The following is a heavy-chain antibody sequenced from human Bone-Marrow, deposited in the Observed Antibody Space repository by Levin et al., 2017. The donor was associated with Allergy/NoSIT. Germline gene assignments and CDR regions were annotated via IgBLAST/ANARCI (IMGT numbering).Heavy chain of an antibody. CDR1: GFTFSDYY. J-gene: IGHJ4*02. V-gene: IGHV3-11*01. Sequence: GGSLRLSCAASGFTFSDYYMSWIRQAPGMGLEWISYISRSADTIKYADSVKGRFTVSRDNANNSLFLQMNSLRADDTAVYYCARDLATAVAGFDFWGQGILVTVSS. CDR2: ISRSADTI. CDR3: ARDLATAVAGFDF. D-gene: IGHD6-19*01.